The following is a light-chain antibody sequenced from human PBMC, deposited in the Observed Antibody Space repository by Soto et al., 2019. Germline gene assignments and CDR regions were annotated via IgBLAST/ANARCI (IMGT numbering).Light chain of an antibody. J-gene: IGKJ4*01. CDR2: DAS. V-gene: IGKV3-11*01. CDR1: QSVGSY. CDR3: QQRSDWPST. Sequence: EIVLTQSPATLSLSPGDRATLSCRASQSVGSYLGWYQQRPGQAPRLLIYDASNRATGMPARFIGSGSGTDVTHSISSLEPEDFAVYYCQQRSDWPSTFGGGTKLEIK.